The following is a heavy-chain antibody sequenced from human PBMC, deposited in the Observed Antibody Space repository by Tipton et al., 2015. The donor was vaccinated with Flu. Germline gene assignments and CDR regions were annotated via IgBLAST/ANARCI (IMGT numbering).Heavy chain of an antibody. D-gene: IGHD3-9*01. V-gene: IGHV5-51*01. Sequence: QLVQSGAEVKKPGESLKNSCKGSRYSFTDSWIGWVRQMPGKGLEWMGIIYPDGSDTRYGPSFQGQVTMSVDKSMSVAYLQWSSLKASDTAMYYCARRDILTGYLDYWSQGTLVTVSS. J-gene: IGHJ4*02. CDR1: RYSFTDSW. CDR3: ARRDILTGYLDY. CDR2: IYPDGSDT.